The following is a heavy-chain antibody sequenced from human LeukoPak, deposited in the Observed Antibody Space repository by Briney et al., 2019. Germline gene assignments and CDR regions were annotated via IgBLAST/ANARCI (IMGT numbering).Heavy chain of an antibody. CDR1: GGSISSSSYY. CDR3: ARLCPLLPVSTEVYYFVY. V-gene: IGHV4-39*01. D-gene: IGHD5/OR15-5a*01. CDR2: IYYSGST. J-gene: IGHJ4*02. Sequence: SETLSLTCTVSGGSISSSSYYWGWILQPPGKGLEWIGIIYYSGSTYYNSSLKSRVTISVDTSKNQFSLKLSSVTGAATAVYYGARLCPLLPVSTEVYYFVYWGQGTLVTVPT.